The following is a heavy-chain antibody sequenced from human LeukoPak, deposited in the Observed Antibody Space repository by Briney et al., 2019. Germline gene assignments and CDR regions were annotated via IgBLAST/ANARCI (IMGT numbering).Heavy chain of an antibody. CDR2: SSSSSSYI. CDR1: GFTFSSYS. V-gene: IGHV3-21*01. D-gene: IGHD5-18*01. Sequence: PGGSLRLSCAASGFTFSSYSMNWVRQAPGKRLEWVSSSSSSSSYIYYADSVKGRFPISRDNVKNSLYLQMNSLRAEDTAVYYCASTEELIQPWWGYYYFMDVWGKGTMVTVSS. J-gene: IGHJ6*03. CDR3: ASTEELIQPWWGYYYFMDV.